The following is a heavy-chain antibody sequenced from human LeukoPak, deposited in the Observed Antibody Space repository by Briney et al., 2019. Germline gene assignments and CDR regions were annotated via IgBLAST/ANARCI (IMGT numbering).Heavy chain of an antibody. CDR3: ARVPIHLQVKGYYYMDV. Sequence: ASVKVSCKASGYTFTSYGISWVRQAPGQGLEWMGWISAYNGNTNYAQKLQGRVTMTTDTSTSTAYMELRSLRSDDTAVYYCARVPIHLQVKGYYYMDVWGKGTTVTVSS. V-gene: IGHV1-18*01. CDR2: ISAYNGNT. J-gene: IGHJ6*03. D-gene: IGHD5-18*01. CDR1: GYTFTSYG.